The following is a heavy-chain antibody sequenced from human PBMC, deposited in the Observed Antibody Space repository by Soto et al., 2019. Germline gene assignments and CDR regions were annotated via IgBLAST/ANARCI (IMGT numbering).Heavy chain of an antibody. J-gene: IGHJ4*02. D-gene: IGHD3-10*01. CDR1: GYIFTNYA. CDR3: ARALYGSGSYSSDYFDY. CDR2: INAANGNT. V-gene: IGHV1-3*01. Sequence: QVQLVQSGAEVKKPGASVKVSCKASGYIFTNYAMHWVRQAPGQRLEWMGWINAANGNTKYSQKFQGRVTITTDTSASTAYMELSGLRSEDSAVYYCARALYGSGSYSSDYFDYWGQGTLVTVSS.